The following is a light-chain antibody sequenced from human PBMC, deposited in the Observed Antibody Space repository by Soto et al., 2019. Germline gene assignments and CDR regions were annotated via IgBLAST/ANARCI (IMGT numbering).Light chain of an antibody. Sequence: EVVMTQSPATLSVSPGERATRSCRASQSVSSNLVWYQQKPGQAPRLLIKGASRRATGIPARFSGSGSGTEFTLTISSLQSEDFVIYYCQQYNNWPPTFGQGTKVDIK. CDR1: QSVSSN. J-gene: IGKJ1*01. CDR3: QQYNNWPPT. V-gene: IGKV3-15*01. CDR2: GAS.